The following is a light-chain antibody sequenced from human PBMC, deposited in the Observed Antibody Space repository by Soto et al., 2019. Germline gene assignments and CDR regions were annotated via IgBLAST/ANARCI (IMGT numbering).Light chain of an antibody. Sequence: DIQMTQSPSSLSASVGDRVTITCRASQGIRNDLAWYQQKPGKAPKRLIYAASSLQSAVPSRFSGSVSGTDFTLTISSLQPEDFANYYCLQNNNYPPITFAQGTRLEIK. CDR2: AAS. CDR1: QGIRND. J-gene: IGKJ5*01. V-gene: IGKV1-17*01. CDR3: LQNNNYPPIT.